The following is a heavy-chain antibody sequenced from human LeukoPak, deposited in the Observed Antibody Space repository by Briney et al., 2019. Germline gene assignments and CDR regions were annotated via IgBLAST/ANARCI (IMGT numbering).Heavy chain of an antibody. V-gene: IGHV4-38-2*01. Sequence: PGGSLRLSCAASGFTFSSYAMSWVRQAPGKGLEWIGSIYYSGSAYYNPSLKSRVTISVDTSKNQFSLKLSSVTAADTAVYYCARLNSSSQFDPWGQGTLVTVSS. CDR2: IYYSGSA. J-gene: IGHJ5*02. D-gene: IGHD6-13*01. CDR1: GFTFSSYA. CDR3: ARLNSSSQFDP.